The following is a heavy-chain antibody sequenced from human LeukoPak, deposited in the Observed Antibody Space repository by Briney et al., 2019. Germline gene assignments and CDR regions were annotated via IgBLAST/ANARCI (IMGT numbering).Heavy chain of an antibody. CDR2: IYYSGST. V-gene: IGHV4-39*01. CDR1: GGSISSSSYY. D-gene: IGHD3-3*01. CDR3: ARLRPPHYDFWSGYET. J-gene: IGHJ5*02. Sequence: PSETLSLTCSVSGGSISSSSYYWGWIRQPPGKGLEWIGSIYYSGSTYYNPSLKSRVTISVDTSKNQFSLKLSSVTAADTAVYYCARLRPPHYDFWSGYETWGQGTLVTVSS.